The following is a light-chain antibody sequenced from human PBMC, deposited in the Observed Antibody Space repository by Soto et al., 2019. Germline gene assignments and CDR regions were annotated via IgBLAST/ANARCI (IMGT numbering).Light chain of an antibody. CDR2: EVS. J-gene: IGLJ1*01. CDR1: SSDVGGYNY. Sequence: QSWPTHPASGCGSPGQSSTISCPGTSSDVGGYNYVSWYQLHPGKAPKLMVYEVSNRPSGVSNRFSGSKSGNTASLTISGLQAEDEADYYCSSYTSSTAYVLGTGTKVTVL. V-gene: IGLV2-14*01. CDR3: SSYTSSTAYV.